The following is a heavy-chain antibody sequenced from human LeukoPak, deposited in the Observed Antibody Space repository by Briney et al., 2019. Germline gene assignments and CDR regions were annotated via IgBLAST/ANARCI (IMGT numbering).Heavy chain of an antibody. CDR3: ARDPSYYDSSGYPTGMDV. V-gene: IGHV3-11*01. J-gene: IGHJ6*03. Sequence: PGGSLRLSCAASGFTFSDYYMSRIRQAPGKGLEWVSYISSCGGTIYYADSVKGRFTISRDNAKNSLYLQMNSLRAEDTAVYYCARDPSYYDSSGYPTGMDVWGKGTTVTISS. CDR1: GFTFSDYY. CDR2: ISSCGGTI. D-gene: IGHD3-22*01.